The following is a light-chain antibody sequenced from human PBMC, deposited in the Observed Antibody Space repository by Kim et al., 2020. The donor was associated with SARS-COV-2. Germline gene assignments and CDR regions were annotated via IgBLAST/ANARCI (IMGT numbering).Light chain of an antibody. Sequence: ASVEDAVTITCRASQGISSNLAWYQQRQGKAPNMLIYCAFTLQSGVPSRFSGSGSGTDFTLTITSLQPEDFATYHCQQHNNFPLTFGEGTKVDIK. CDR3: QQHNNFPLT. CDR1: QGISSN. J-gene: IGKJ4*01. V-gene: IGKV1-9*01. CDR2: CAF.